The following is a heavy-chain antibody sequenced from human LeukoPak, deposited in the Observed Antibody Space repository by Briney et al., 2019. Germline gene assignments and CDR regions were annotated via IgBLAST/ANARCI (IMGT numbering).Heavy chain of an antibody. V-gene: IGHV4-4*02. J-gene: IGHJ3*02. CDR1: GGSISSSDW. CDR3: ARDGRYCSGGSCYSGAFDI. CDR2: IYHSGTT. Sequence: SGTLSLTCAVSGGSISSSDWWSWVRQPPGKGLEWIGEIYHSGTTNYNPSLKSRVTISVDKSKNQFSLNLSSVTAADTAVYYCARDGRYCSGGSCYSGAFDIWGQGTMVTVSS. D-gene: IGHD2-15*01.